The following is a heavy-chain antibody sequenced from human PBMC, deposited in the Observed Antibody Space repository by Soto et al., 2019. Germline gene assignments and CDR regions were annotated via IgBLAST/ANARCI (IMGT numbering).Heavy chain of an antibody. CDR2: IYYSGST. V-gene: IGHV4-59*01. CDR3: ARMTFDDYFDY. J-gene: IGHJ4*02. CDR1: GGSFSGYY. Sequence: NPSETLSLTCAVYGGSFSGYYWSCIRQPPGKGLEWIGYIYYSGSTNYNPSLKSRVTISVDTSKNQFSLKLSSVTAADTAVYYCARMTFDDYFDYWGQGTLVTVSS. D-gene: IGHD2-21*02.